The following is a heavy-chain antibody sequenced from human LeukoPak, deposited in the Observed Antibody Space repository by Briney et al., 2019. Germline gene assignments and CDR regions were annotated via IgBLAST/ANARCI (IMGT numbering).Heavy chain of an antibody. Sequence: ASVKVSCKASGYTFTIYGVSWVRQAPGQGLEWMGWISPYNDNPDYAQKLQGRVTMTTETSTSTAYLELRSLTSDDTAVYYCARTRPTWEGWGFDYWGQGTLVTVSS. V-gene: IGHV1-18*01. CDR2: ISPYNDNP. D-gene: IGHD1-26*01. J-gene: IGHJ4*02. CDR3: ARTRPTWEGWGFDY. CDR1: GYTFTIYG.